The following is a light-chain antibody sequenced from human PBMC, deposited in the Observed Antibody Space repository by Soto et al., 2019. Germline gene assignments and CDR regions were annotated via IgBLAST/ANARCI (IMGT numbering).Light chain of an antibody. V-gene: IGKV1-27*01. CDR3: QKYNSAPAVT. Sequence: DIQMTQSPSSLSASVGDRVTITCRASQGISNYLAWYQQKPGKVPKLLIYAASTLQSGVPSRFSGSGSGTDFTLTISSLQPEDVASYYCQKYNSAPAVTFGGGTKVEIK. CDR2: AAS. CDR1: QGISNY. J-gene: IGKJ4*01.